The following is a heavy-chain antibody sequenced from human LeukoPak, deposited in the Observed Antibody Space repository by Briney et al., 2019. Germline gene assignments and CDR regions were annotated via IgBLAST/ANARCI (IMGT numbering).Heavy chain of an antibody. D-gene: IGHD2-2*02. J-gene: IGHJ5*02. CDR2: ISSSGSTI. Sequence: GGSLRLSCAASGFTFSDYYMSWIRQAPGKGVEWVSYISSSGSTIYYADSVKGRFTISRDNAKNSLYLQMNSLRAEDTAVYYCARDCSSTSCYTFRNWFDPWGQGTLVTVSS. CDR1: GFTFSDYY. V-gene: IGHV3-11*01. CDR3: ARDCSSTSCYTFRNWFDP.